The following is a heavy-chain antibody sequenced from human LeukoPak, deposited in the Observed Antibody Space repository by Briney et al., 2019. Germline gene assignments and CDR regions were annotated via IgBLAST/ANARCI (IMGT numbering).Heavy chain of an antibody. Sequence: ASVKVSCKASGYTFTGYYMHWVRQAPGQGLEWMGWINPNSGDTNYAQKFQGRVTMTRDTSITTAYMELSRLESDDTAVYYCARGPSEYYFDYWGQGTLVTVSS. V-gene: IGHV1-2*02. J-gene: IGHJ4*02. D-gene: IGHD3-3*01. CDR2: INPNSGDT. CDR3: ARGPSEYYFDY. CDR1: GYTFTGYY.